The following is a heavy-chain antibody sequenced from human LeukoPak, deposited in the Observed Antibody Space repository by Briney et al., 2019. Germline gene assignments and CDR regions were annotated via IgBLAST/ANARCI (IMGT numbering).Heavy chain of an antibody. J-gene: IGHJ4*02. V-gene: IGHV4-39*01. CDR3: VRGSTLRHYQY. CDR1: GASISSSSYY. CDR2: IYYSGST. D-gene: IGHD3-16*01. Sequence: SETLPLTCTVSGASISSSSYYWGWIRRPPGKGLEWIGSIYYSGSTYYNPSLKSRVTVSVDTSKNQFSLRLSSVTAADTAVYYCVRGSTLRHYQYWGQGTMVTVSS.